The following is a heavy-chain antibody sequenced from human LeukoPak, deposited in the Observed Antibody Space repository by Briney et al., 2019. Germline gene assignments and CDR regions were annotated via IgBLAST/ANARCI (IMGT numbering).Heavy chain of an antibody. CDR1: GGSISSYY. V-gene: IGHV4-59*01. CDR2: IYYSGST. CDR3: ARTTEAHSWRTRYYDYYMDV. D-gene: IGHD6-13*01. Sequence: SETLSLTCTVTGGSISSYYWSWIRQPPGKGLEWIGYIYYSGSTNYNPSLKSRVTISVDTSKNQFSLKLSSVTAADTAVYYCARTTEAHSWRTRYYDYYMDVWGKGTTVTVSS. J-gene: IGHJ6*03.